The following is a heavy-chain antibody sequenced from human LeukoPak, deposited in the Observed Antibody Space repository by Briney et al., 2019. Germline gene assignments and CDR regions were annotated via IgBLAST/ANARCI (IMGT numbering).Heavy chain of an antibody. J-gene: IGHJ4*02. CDR3: AREGSGSYYTPSDDRGVDY. V-gene: IGHV4-39*07. CDR2: IYYSGST. Sequence: SETLSLTCTVSGGSISSSSYYWGWIRQPPGKGLEWIGSIYYSGSTYYNPSLKSRVTISVDTSKNQFSLKLSSVTAADTAVYYCAREGSGSYYTPSDDRGVDYWGQGTLVTVSS. D-gene: IGHD3-10*01. CDR1: GGSISSSSYY.